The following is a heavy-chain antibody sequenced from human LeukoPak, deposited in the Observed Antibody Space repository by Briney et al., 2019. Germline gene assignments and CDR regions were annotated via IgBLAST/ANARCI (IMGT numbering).Heavy chain of an antibody. Sequence: GASVKVSCKVSGYPLSELSMHWVRQAPGQGLEWMGIINPSGGSTSYAQKFQGRVTMTRDTSTSTVYMELSSLRSDDTAVYYCARRYSGYDFDAFDIWGQGTMVTVSS. CDR2: INPSGGST. CDR1: GYPLSELS. CDR3: ARRYSGYDFDAFDI. J-gene: IGHJ3*02. D-gene: IGHD5-12*01. V-gene: IGHV1-46*01.